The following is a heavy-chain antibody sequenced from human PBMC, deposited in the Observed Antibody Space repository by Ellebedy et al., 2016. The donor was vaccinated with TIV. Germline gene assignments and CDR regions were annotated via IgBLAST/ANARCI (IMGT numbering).Heavy chain of an antibody. D-gene: IGHD2/OR15-2a*01. V-gene: IGHV4-34*01. CDR3: ASDKLEF. J-gene: IGHJ4*02. CDR2: INRSGIT. CDR1: GGSFSGYY. Sequence: SETLSLTXAVYGGSFSGYYWIWIRQPPGKGLEWIGEINRSGITNYNPSLKSRVTISVDTSKNQFSLKLNSVTAADTAVYYCASDKLEFWGQGSLVTVSS.